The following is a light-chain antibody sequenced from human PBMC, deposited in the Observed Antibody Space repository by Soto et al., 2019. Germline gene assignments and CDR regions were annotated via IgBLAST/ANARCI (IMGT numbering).Light chain of an antibody. Sequence: SYELTQPPSVSVSPGQTASITCSGDKLGDKYACWYQQNPGQSPVLVIYQDSKRPSGIPERFSGSNSGNTATLTISGTQAMDEADYYCQAWDSSTPNYVFGTGTKLTVL. CDR3: QAWDSSTPNYV. J-gene: IGLJ1*01. CDR2: QDS. V-gene: IGLV3-1*01. CDR1: KLGDKY.